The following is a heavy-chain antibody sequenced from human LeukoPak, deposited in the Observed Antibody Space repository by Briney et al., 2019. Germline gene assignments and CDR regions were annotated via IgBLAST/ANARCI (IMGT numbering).Heavy chain of an antibody. CDR1: GFSFSSYW. V-gene: IGHV3-74*01. CDR3: ARETVYGMDV. CDR2: INSDGSTT. D-gene: IGHD1-1*01. J-gene: IGHJ6*02. Sequence: QPWGSLSLTCAASGFSFSSYWLHWVRQAPGKGLMRVSRINSDGSTTRYADSVKGRFTISRDKAKNTMYLQMNSLRAEDTPVYYCARETVYGMDVWARRTTLTVSS.